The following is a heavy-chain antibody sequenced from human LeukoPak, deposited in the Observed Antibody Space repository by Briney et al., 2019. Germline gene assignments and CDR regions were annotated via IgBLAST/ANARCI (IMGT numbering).Heavy chain of an antibody. Sequence: SETLSLTCAVYGGSFSGYYWSWIRQPPGKGLEWIGEINHSGSTNYNPSLKSRVTISVDTSKSQFSLKLSSVTAADTAVYYCARFPYYDILTGYSYYFDYWGQGTLVTVSS. V-gene: IGHV4-34*01. CDR3: ARFPYYDILTGYSYYFDY. D-gene: IGHD3-9*01. CDR1: GGSFSGYY. CDR2: INHSGST. J-gene: IGHJ4*02.